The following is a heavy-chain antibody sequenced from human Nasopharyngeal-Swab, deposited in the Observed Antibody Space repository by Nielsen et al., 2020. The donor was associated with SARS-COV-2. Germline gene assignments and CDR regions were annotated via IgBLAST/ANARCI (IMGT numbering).Heavy chain of an antibody. J-gene: IGHJ3*02. V-gene: IGHV4-31*02. CDR2: INYSGST. D-gene: IGHD5-12*01. CDR3: AREGVGRYSGYDPKGANWPDAFDI. Sequence: WIRQPPGKGLEWIGYINYSGSTYYNPSLKSRVTISVDTSKNQFSLKLSSVTAADTAVYYCAREGVGRYSGYDPKGANWPDAFDIWGQGTMVTVSS.